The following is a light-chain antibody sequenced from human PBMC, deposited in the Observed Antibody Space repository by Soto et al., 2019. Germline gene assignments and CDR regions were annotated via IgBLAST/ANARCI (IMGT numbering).Light chain of an antibody. CDR2: EVS. CDR1: SSDVGGYNY. J-gene: IGLJ1*01. CDR3: SSYTSSSTLFYV. V-gene: IGLV2-14*01. Sequence: QSALTQPASVSGSPGQSITISCTGTSSDVGGYNYVSWHQQHPGKAPKLMIYEVSNRPSGVSNRFSGSKSGNTASLTISGLQAEDEADYYCSSYTSSSTLFYVFGTGTKVTVL.